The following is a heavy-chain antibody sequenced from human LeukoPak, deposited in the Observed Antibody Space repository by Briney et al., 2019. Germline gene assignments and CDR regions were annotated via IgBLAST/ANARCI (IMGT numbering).Heavy chain of an antibody. Sequence: ASVKVSCKASGYTFTSYYMHWVRQAPGQGLEWMGIINPSGGSTSYAQKFQGRVTMTRDTSTSTVYRELSSLRSEDTAVYYCARQAYCGGDCYSLAFDIWGQGTMVTVSS. J-gene: IGHJ3*02. V-gene: IGHV1-46*01. CDR1: GYTFTSYY. CDR2: INPSGGST. D-gene: IGHD2-21*02. CDR3: ARQAYCGGDCYSLAFDI.